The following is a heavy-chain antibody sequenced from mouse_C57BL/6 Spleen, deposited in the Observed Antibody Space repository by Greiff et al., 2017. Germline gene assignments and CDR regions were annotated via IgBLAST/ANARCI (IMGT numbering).Heavy chain of an antibody. CDR1: GYTFTSYW. D-gene: IGHD2-4*01. CDR3: ARYYDYDEGFAY. Sequence: QVQLQQPGAELVKPGASVKLSCKASGYTFTSYWMHWVKQRPGQGLELIGMIHPNSGSTNYNEKFKSKATLTVDKSSSTAYMQLSSLTSEDSAVYYCARYYDYDEGFAYWGQGTLVTVSA. CDR2: IHPNSGST. V-gene: IGHV1-64*01. J-gene: IGHJ3*01.